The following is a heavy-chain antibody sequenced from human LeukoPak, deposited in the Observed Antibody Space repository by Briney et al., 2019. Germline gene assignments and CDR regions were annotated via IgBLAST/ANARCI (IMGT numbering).Heavy chain of an antibody. CDR1: GGSISSYY. V-gene: IGHV4-59*01. J-gene: IGHJ4*02. Sequence: SETLSLTCIDSGGSISSYYWSWIRQPPGKGLEWIGSIYYSGSTNYNPSLKSRVTISVDTSKNQFSLKLSSVTAADTAVYYCARATYYYDSGTYYTTFDYWGQGTLVTVSS. CDR2: IYYSGST. CDR3: ARATYYYDSGTYYTTFDY. D-gene: IGHD3-10*01.